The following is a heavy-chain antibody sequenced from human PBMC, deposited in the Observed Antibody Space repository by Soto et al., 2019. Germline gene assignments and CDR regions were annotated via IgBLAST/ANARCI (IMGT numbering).Heavy chain of an antibody. D-gene: IGHD3-22*01. Sequence: ASVKVSCKASGGTFSSYAISWVRQAPGQGLEWMGGIIPIFGTANYAQKFQGRVTITADESTSTAYMELSSLRSEDTAVYYCARVLDSDPYYFDYWGQGTLVTVSS. V-gene: IGHV1-69*13. CDR2: IIPIFGTA. CDR3: ARVLDSDPYYFDY. J-gene: IGHJ4*02. CDR1: GGTFSSYA.